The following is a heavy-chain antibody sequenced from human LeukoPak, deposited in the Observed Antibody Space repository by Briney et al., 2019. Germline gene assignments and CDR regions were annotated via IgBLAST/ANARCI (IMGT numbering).Heavy chain of an antibody. D-gene: IGHD3-10*01. CDR1: GFTFRSYS. Sequence: PGGSLRLSCAASGFTFRSYSMNWVRQAPGKGREWVSSISSSSSYIYYADSVKGRFTISRDNAKNSLYLQMNSLRAEDTAVYYCASLPGENYWGQGTLVTVSS. V-gene: IGHV3-21*01. CDR3: ASLPGENY. J-gene: IGHJ4*02. CDR2: ISSSSSYI.